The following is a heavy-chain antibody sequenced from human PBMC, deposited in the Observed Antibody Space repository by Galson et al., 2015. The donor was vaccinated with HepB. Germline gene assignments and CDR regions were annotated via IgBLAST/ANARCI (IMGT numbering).Heavy chain of an antibody. CDR1: GFTFSSYW. V-gene: IGHV3-7*03. J-gene: IGHJ4*02. Sequence: SLRLSCAASGFTFSSYWMSWVRQAPGKGLEWVANIKEDGSEKNYVDSVKGRFTISRDNAKNSLYLQMNSLRAEDTAVYYCARDRGEYGVLLDYWGQGSLVTVSS. CDR2: IKEDGSEK. D-gene: IGHD3-10*01. CDR3: ARDRGEYGVLLDY.